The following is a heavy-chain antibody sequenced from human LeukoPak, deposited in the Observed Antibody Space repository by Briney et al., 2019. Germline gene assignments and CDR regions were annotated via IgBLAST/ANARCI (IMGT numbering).Heavy chain of an antibody. CDR3: ASGSFCTNGVCYKGLEY. CDR1: GFTFRSGG. J-gene: IGHJ4*02. Sequence: GRSLRLSCAACGFTFRSGGMHWVRQAPGKGLEWLAIIWYDGSKKYYADSVKGRFTISRDNSRNTLYLQMNSLRAEDTAVYYCASGSFCTNGVCYKGLEYWGRGTLVSVSS. D-gene: IGHD2-8*01. CDR2: IWYDGSKK. V-gene: IGHV3-33*01.